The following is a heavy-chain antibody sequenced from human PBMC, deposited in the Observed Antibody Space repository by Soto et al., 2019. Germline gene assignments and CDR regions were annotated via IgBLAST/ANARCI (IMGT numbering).Heavy chain of an antibody. V-gene: IGHV3-11*06. CDR2: ISSSSSYT. CDR3: AREALSDYYNSSGSLDY. CDR1: GFTFSDYY. D-gene: IGHD3-22*01. Sequence: PGGSLRLSCAASGFTFSDYYMSWIRQAPGKGLEWVSYISSSSSYTNYADSVKGRFTISRDNAKNSPYLQMNSLRAEDTAVYYCAREALSDYYNSSGSLDYWGQGTLVTVSS. J-gene: IGHJ4*02.